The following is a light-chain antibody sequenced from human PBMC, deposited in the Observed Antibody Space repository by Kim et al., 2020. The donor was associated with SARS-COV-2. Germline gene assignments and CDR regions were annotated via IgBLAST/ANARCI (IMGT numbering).Light chain of an antibody. J-gene: IGLJ3*02. CDR1: SGHSSYA. V-gene: IGLV4-69*01. Sequence: QLVLTQSPSASASLGASVKLTCTLSSGHSSYAIAWHQQQPDKGPRYLVKINSGGSHIRGDGIPDRFSGSKSGDERYLTISSLQSEDEADYYCQTWDGDIHLFGGGTQLT. CDR3: QTWDGDIHL. CDR2: INSGGSH.